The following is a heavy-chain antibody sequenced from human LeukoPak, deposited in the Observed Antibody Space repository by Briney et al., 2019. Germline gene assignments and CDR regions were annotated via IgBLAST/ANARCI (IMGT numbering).Heavy chain of an antibody. J-gene: IGHJ3*02. D-gene: IGHD5-24*01. Sequence: SETLSLTCTVSGGSISSYYWSWIRQPAGKGLEWIGRIYTSGSTNYNPSLKSRVTMSVDTSKNQFSLKLSSVTAADTAVYYCARDIEMATTNGAFDIWGQGTMVTVSS. CDR2: IYTSGST. V-gene: IGHV4-4*07. CDR1: GGSISSYY. CDR3: ARDIEMATTNGAFDI.